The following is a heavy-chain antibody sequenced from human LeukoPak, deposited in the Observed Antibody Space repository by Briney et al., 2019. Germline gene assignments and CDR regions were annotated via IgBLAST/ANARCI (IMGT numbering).Heavy chain of an antibody. Sequence: GESLKISCKGSGYSFNSYWIAWVRQMPGKGLEWVGIIYPGDSDTRYSPSFQGQVTISHDKSISTAYLQWSSLKASDTATYYCARNLYGSSNWFDPWGQGTLVTVSS. CDR3: ARNLYGSSNWFDP. V-gene: IGHV5-51*01. J-gene: IGHJ5*02. CDR2: IYPGDSDT. CDR1: GYSFNSYW. D-gene: IGHD3-10*01.